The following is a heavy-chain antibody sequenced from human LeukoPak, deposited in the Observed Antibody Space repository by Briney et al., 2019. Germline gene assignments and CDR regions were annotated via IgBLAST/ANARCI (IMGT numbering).Heavy chain of an antibody. CDR2: INPSSGGT. CDR3: ARDLKLWSGDVPGH. V-gene: IGHV1-2*02. D-gene: IGHD3-3*01. J-gene: IGHJ4*02. CDR1: GYTFTGYY. Sequence: ASVKVSCKASGYTFTGYYMHWVRQAPGQGLEWMGWINPSSGGTKYAQNFQGRVTMTGDASINTAYMELSRLRFDDTAVYFCARDLKLWSGDVPGHWGQGTLVTVSS.